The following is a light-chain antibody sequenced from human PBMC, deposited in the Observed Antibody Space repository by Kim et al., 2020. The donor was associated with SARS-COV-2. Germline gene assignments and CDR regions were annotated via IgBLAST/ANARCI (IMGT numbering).Light chain of an antibody. CDR1: QSVSSN. V-gene: IGKV3-15*01. CDR2: GAS. J-gene: IGKJ1*01. CDR3: QQYNNWPRT. Sequence: EIVMTQSPATLSVSPGERATLSCRASQSVSSNLAWYQQKPGQTPRLLIYGASTRATGIPARFGGSGSGTEFTLTISSLQSEDFAVYYCQQYNNWPRTFGQGTKVE.